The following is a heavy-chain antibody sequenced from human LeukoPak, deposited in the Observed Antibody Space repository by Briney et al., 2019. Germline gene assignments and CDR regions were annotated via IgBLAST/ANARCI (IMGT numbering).Heavy chain of an antibody. CDR3: ARGPLYSSSWLAPFDY. Sequence: GASVKVSCKASGGTFSSYAISWVRQAPGQGLEWMGGIIPIFGTANYAQKFQGRVTITADKSTSTAYMELSSLRSEDTAVYYCARGPLYSSSWLAPFDYWGQGTLVTVSS. J-gene: IGHJ4*02. CDR2: IIPIFGTA. D-gene: IGHD6-13*01. CDR1: GGTFSSYA. V-gene: IGHV1-69*06.